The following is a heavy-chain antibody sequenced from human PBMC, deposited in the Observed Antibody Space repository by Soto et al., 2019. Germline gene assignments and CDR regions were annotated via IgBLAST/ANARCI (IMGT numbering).Heavy chain of an antibody. CDR1: GYTLTGFY. V-gene: IGHV1-2*02. CDR2: INTSTGIT. D-gene: IGHD2-21*01. Sequence: ASVRVSRKATGYTLTGFYMHLLRPAPAKGLEWVGWINTSTGITNYGQKFQGGVTITRDTSISTAYMELSGLRSVNTGVYYCARESGPRIFYSTSYYYSVHVSVPGPRFTVSS. CDR3: ARESGPRIFYSTSYYYSVHV. J-gene: IGHJ6*02.